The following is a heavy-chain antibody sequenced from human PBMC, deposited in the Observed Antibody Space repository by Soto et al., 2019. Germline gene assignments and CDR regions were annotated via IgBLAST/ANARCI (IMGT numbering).Heavy chain of an antibody. V-gene: IGHV3-33*01. CDR1: GFPFSSYG. J-gene: IGHJ4*02. D-gene: IGHD2-15*01. CDR3: ARDQTDSGGYSDS. CDR2: IWNDGSNE. Sequence: QVQLVESGGGVVQPGGSLRLSCEASGFPFSSYGIHWVRQAPGKGPEGLAIIWNDGSNEYYADSVKGRFTISRDNSKNTVYLQVSNLRAEDTAVYFCARDQTDSGGYSDSWGQGTLVTVSS.